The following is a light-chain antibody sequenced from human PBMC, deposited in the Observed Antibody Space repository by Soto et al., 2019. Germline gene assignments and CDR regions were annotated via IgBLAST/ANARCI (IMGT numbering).Light chain of an antibody. CDR2: DAF. CDR3: QQYNSYWT. J-gene: IGKJ1*01. Sequence: DIQMTQSPSTLSGSVGDRVTITCRASQGISSYLAWYQQKPGRAPNLLIYDAFTLQSGVPSRFSGSGSGTEFTLTISSLQPDDFATYYCQQYNSYWTFGQGTKVDI. CDR1: QGISSY. V-gene: IGKV1-5*01.